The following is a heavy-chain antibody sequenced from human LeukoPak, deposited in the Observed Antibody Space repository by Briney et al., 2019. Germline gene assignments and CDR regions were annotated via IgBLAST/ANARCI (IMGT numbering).Heavy chain of an antibody. J-gene: IGHJ4*02. CDR1: GGSIRSYY. V-gene: IGHV4-59*01. D-gene: IGHD6-19*01. CDR3: ASRLPGYTSGWHDY. Sequence: PSETLSLTCTVSGGSIRSYYWSWLRQPPGKGLEWIGYIYYSGSTNYNASLKSRVTISVDKSENQFSLKLTSVTAADTAVYYCASRLPGYTSGWHDYWGQGSVVSV. CDR2: IYYSGST.